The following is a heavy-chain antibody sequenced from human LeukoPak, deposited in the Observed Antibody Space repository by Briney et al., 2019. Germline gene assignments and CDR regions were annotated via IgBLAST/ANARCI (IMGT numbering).Heavy chain of an antibody. CDR2: INFAGNT. J-gene: IGHJ6*02. Sequence: GGSLRLSCGASGFXFSTYDIHWVRQATGKGQEWVSHINFAGNTYYPDSLKGRFTISREDAKNSFYHQMNILRDGDTAVYYCARGDCSGGSCSSMDVWGQGTTVTVSS. D-gene: IGHD2-15*01. CDR1: GFXFSTYD. V-gene: IGHV3-13*04. CDR3: ARGDCSGGSCSSMDV.